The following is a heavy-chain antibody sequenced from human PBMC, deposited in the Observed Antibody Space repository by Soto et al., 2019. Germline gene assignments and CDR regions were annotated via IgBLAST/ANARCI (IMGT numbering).Heavy chain of an antibody. D-gene: IGHD3-3*01. CDR1: GGSFSGYY. V-gene: IGHV4-34*01. CDR3: ARGLSFYDFWTGYYRSWFDP. CDR2: INHSGST. J-gene: IGHJ5*02. Sequence: SETLSLTCAVHGGSFSGYYWSWILQPPGKGLEWIGEINHSGSTNYNPSLKSRVPISVDTSKNQFSLKLSSVTAADTAVYYCARGLSFYDFWTGYYRSWFDPWGQGTLVTVSS.